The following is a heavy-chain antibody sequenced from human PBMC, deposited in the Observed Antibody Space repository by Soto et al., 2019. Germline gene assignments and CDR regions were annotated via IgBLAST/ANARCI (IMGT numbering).Heavy chain of an antibody. CDR1: GASISPHY. Sequence: QVQLQESGPGLVKPSETLSLTCTVSGASISPHYWSWIRQSPGKGLEWLGYIYYSGSTDYNPSLKSRLTISVDTSKNQLSLRLSSVTAADTAVYYCARPIGTTPAVWYFDLWGRGTLVKVSS. CDR2: IYYSGST. V-gene: IGHV4-59*08. D-gene: IGHD1-26*01. J-gene: IGHJ2*01. CDR3: ARPIGTTPAVWYFDL.